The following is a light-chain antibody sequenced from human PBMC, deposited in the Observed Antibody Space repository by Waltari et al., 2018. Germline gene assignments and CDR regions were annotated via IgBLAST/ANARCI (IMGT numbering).Light chain of an antibody. CDR3: SSYTTNKTPV. V-gene: IGLV2-14*03. CDR2: DVT. J-gene: IGLJ2*01. CDR1: SSDIGGYAS. Sequence: QPDLTQPASVSGSPGQSITISCTGSSSDIGGYASVSWYQQHPGKAPKLIIYDVTKRPSGISSRFSGSKSGNTASLTISGLQAEDEADYYCSSYTTNKTPVIGGGTKVTVL.